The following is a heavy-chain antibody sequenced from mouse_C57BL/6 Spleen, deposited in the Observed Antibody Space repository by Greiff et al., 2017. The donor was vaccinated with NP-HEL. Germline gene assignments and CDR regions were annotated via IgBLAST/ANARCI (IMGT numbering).Heavy chain of an antibody. Sequence: QVQLKESGPELVKPGASVKISCKASGYAFSSSWMNWVKQRPGKGLEWIGRIYPGDGDTNYNGKFKGKATLTADKSSSTAYMQLSSLTSEDSAVYFCAREGYGYEDWGQGTTLTVSS. V-gene: IGHV1-82*01. CDR3: AREGYGYED. D-gene: IGHD2-2*01. CDR1: GYAFSSSW. J-gene: IGHJ2*01. CDR2: IYPGDGDT.